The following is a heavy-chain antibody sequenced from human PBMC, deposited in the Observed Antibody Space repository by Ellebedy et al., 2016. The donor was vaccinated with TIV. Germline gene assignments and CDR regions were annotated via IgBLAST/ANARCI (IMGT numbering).Heavy chain of an antibody. D-gene: IGHD6-13*01. V-gene: IGHV1-24*01. J-gene: IGHJ4*02. CDR2: IDPEDGKT. CDR3: ARGTSEQQLVPY. CDR1: GYTLTEVT. Sequence: ASVKVSXXVSGYTLTEVTIHWVRQAPGKGLEWMGGIDPEDGKTIYAQKFQGWVTMTRDTSITTAYMELRRLTSDDTAVYYCARGTSEQQLVPYWGQGTLVTVSS.